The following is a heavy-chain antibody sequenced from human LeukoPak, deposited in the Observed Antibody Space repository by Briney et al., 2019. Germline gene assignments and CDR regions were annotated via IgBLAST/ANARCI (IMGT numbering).Heavy chain of an antibody. CDR3: ARLGGITMVRGGKASFMDV. D-gene: IGHD3-10*01. CDR2: IYSSGST. J-gene: IGHJ6*03. CDR1: GGSISSGSYY. V-gene: IGHV4-61*02. Sequence: SETLSLTCTVSGGSISSGSYYWNWIRQPAGKGLEWIGRIYSSGSTNYNPSLNSRVTISVDTSKNQFSLKLSSVTAADTAVYYCARLGGITMVRGGKASFMDVWGKGTTVTISS.